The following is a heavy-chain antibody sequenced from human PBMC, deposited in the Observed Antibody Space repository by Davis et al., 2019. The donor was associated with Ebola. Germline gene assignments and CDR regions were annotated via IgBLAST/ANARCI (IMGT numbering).Heavy chain of an antibody. V-gene: IGHV3-23*01. Sequence: GESLKISCAASGFTFSSYAMTWVRQAPGKGLEWVSAISGSGDRTYYADSVKGRFTISRDNAKNSLYLQMNSLRAEDTAVYYCESETRLGYWGQGTLVTVSS. CDR1: GFTFSSYA. CDR2: ISGSGDRT. D-gene: IGHD1-1*01. J-gene: IGHJ4*02. CDR3: ESETRLGY.